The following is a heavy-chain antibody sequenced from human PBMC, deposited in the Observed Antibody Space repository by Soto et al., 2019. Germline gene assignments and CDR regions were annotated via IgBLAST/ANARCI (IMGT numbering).Heavy chain of an antibody. CDR2: ISYDGSNK. V-gene: IGHV3-30-3*01. CDR3: ASGHCSTTSCFYGMDV. J-gene: IGHJ6*02. CDR1: GFTFSRNV. D-gene: IGHD2-2*01. Sequence: QVQLVESGGGVVQPGRSLRLSCAGSGFTFSRNVMHWVRQAPGKGLEWVAFISYDGSNKYYADSVKGRFTISRDNSKNTLYLQMNSLRPEDTYVYYCASGHCSTTSCFYGMDVWGQGTTVTVSS.